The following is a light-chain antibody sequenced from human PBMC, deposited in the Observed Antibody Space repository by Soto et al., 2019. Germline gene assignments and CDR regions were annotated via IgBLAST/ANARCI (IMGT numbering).Light chain of an antibody. Sequence: DIELTQSPPSLAASVGDRVTITCRASQNINNYLIWYQQKPGKAPQLLIYRASILQSGVPSRFSGSASGTDFTLTIGSLQPEDFATYYCQESYSVPGTFGQGTKVEI. V-gene: IGKV1-39*01. CDR1: QNINNY. CDR2: RAS. J-gene: IGKJ1*01. CDR3: QESYSVPGT.